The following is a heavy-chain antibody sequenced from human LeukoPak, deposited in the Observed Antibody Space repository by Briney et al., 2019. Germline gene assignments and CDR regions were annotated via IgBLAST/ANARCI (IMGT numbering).Heavy chain of an antibody. J-gene: IGHJ3*02. Sequence: PSETLSLTCTVSGGSISSSSYYWGWIRQPPGKGLEWIGSIYYSGSTYYNPSLKSRVTISVDTSKNQFSLKLSSVTAADTAVYYCVRHRMYYYDSSGRGVADAFDIWGQGTMVTVSS. V-gene: IGHV4-39*01. CDR1: GGSISSSSYY. CDR3: VRHRMYYYDSSGRGVADAFDI. CDR2: IYYSGST. D-gene: IGHD3-22*01.